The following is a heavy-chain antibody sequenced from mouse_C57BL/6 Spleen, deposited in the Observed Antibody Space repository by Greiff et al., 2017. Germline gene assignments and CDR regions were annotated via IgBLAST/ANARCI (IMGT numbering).Heavy chain of an antibody. Sequence: EVQLVESGGGLVKPGGSLKLSCAASGFTFSSYAMSWVRQTPEKRLEWVATISDGGSYTYYPDNVKGRFTISRDNAKNNLYLQMSHLKSEDTAMYYCARDAYGSSYWYFGVWGTRTTVTVSS. V-gene: IGHV5-4*01. CDR2: ISDGGSYT. D-gene: IGHD1-1*01. CDR1: GFTFSSYA. J-gene: IGHJ1*03. CDR3: ARDAYGSSYWYFGV.